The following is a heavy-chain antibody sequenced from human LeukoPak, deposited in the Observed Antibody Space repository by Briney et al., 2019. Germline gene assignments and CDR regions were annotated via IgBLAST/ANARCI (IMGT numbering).Heavy chain of an antibody. CDR1: GFTFSSYW. J-gene: IGHJ4*02. D-gene: IGHD4-23*01. CDR3: ARCLYGGNSDFHY. Sequence: GGSLRPSCAASGFTFSSYWMSWVRLAPGKGLEWVANIKQDGSEKYYVDSVKGRFTISRDNAKSSLYLQMNSLRAEDTAVYYCARCLYGGNSDFHYWGQGTLVTVSS. CDR2: IKQDGSEK. V-gene: IGHV3-7*01.